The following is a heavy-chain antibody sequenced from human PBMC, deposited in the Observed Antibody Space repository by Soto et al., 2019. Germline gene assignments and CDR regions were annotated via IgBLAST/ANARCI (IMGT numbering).Heavy chain of an antibody. J-gene: IGHJ6*02. Sequence: QVQLVQSGAEVKKPGSSVKVSCKASGGTFSSYAISWVRQAPGQGLEWMGGIIPISGTANYAQKFQGRVTITADESTSTAYRKLSSLRSEDTAVYYCARSQGSSTSLEIYYYYYYGMDVWGQGTTVTVSS. D-gene: IGHD2-2*01. V-gene: IGHV1-69*01. CDR2: IIPISGTA. CDR1: GGTFSSYA. CDR3: ARSQGSSTSLEIYYYYYYGMDV.